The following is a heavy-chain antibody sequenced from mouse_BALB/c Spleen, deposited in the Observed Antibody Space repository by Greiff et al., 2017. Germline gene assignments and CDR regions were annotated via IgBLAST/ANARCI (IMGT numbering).Heavy chain of an antibody. D-gene: IGHD2-14*01. J-gene: IGHJ1*01. V-gene: IGHV3-8*02. CDR2: ISYSGST. CDR3: ARSSRYAGDWYFDV. Sequence: EVQVVESGPSLVKPSQTLSLTCSVTGDSITSGYWNWIRKFPGNKLEYMGYISYSGSTYYNPSLKSRISITRDTSKNQYYLQLNSVTTEDTATYYCARSSRYAGDWYFDVWGAGTTVTVSS. CDR1: GDSITSGY.